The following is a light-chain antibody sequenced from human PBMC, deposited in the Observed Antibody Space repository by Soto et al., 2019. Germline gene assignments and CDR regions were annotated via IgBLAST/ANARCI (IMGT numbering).Light chain of an antibody. CDR3: QQYNTYST. Sequence: DIQMTQSPSTLSASVGDRVTITCRASQSISNWLAWYQQKPGKAPKLLIYRASSLESGVPSRFSGSGSGTEFTLTISSPQPDDFATYFCQQYNTYSTFGQGTKVDIK. CDR1: QSISNW. CDR2: RAS. V-gene: IGKV1-5*03. J-gene: IGKJ1*01.